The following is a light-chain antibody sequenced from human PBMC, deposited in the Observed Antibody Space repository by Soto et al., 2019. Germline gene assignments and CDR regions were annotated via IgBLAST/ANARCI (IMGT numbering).Light chain of an antibody. CDR1: QGVSSN. J-gene: IGKJ2*01. Sequence: ETVMTQSPATLSVSPGERATLSCRASQGVSSNLAWYQQKPGQAPRLLIYSASTMATGIAARFSGSGSATEFTLTISSLQSEDFAVYYCQQYNNWPPITFGQGTKLEIK. V-gene: IGKV3-15*01. CDR3: QQYNNWPPIT. CDR2: SAS.